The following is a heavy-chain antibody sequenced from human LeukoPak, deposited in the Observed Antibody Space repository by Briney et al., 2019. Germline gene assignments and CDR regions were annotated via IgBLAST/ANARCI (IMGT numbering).Heavy chain of an antibody. J-gene: IGHJ3*02. Sequence: GGSLRLPCAASGFTFSSYAMHWVRQAPGKGLEWVSGISWNSGSIGYADSVKGRFTISRDNAKNSLYLQMNSLRAEDTALYYCAKDYDSSGYYWDDDAFDIWGQGTMVTVSS. CDR1: GFTFSSYA. CDR3: AKDYDSSGYYWDDDAFDI. V-gene: IGHV3-9*01. CDR2: ISWNSGSI. D-gene: IGHD3-22*01.